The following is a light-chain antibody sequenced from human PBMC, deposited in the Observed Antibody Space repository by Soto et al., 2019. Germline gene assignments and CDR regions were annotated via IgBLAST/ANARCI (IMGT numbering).Light chain of an antibody. V-gene: IGLV2-23*01. CDR2: DGT. CDR1: SSDVGSYKL. Sequence: QSALTQPASVSGSPGQSITISCTGTSSDVGSYKLVSWYQQHPGEAPQLMIYDGTERPSGVSNRFSGSKSGNTASLTISGRQAEDEADYYCCSYAASSTSVVFGVGTKLTVL. J-gene: IGLJ2*01. CDR3: CSYAASSTSVV.